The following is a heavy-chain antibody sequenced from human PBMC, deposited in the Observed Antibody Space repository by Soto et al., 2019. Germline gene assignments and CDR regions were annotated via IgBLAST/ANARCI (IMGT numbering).Heavy chain of an antibody. J-gene: IGHJ6*02. CDR2: IYYSGST. Sequence: QVQLQESGPGLVKPSQTLSLTCTVSGGSISSGGYYWSWIRQHPGKGLEWIGYIYYSGSTYYNPSLKSRVTLSVDTSKSQFSLRLSSVTAEDTAVYYCARDREEDYGAYCYGMDVWGQGTTVTVSS. D-gene: IGHD4-17*01. V-gene: IGHV4-31*03. CDR3: ARDREEDYGAYCYGMDV. CDR1: GGSISSGGYY.